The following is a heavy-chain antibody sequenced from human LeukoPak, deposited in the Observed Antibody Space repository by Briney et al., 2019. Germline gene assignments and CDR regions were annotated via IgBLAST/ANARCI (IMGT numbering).Heavy chain of an antibody. CDR1: GLTFSSYS. V-gene: IGHV3-21*01. CDR3: ARGRPSYYYDSSVDY. D-gene: IGHD3-22*01. CDR2: ISSSSSYI. Sequence: GGSLRLSCAASGLTFSSYSMNWVRQAPGKGLEWVSSISSSSSYIYYADSVKGRFTISRDNAKNSLYLQMNSLRAEDTAVYYCARGRPSYYYDSSVDYWGQGTLVTVSS. J-gene: IGHJ4*02.